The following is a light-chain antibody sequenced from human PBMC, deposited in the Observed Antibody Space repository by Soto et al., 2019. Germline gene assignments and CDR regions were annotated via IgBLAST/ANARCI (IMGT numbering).Light chain of an antibody. Sequence: EIVLTQSPATLSLSPGERATLSCRASQSVSSYLAWYQQKPGQAPRLLIYDASNRATGIPARFSGSGSGTDFILSISRLEPEDFALYYCQQYGSSPPTFGQGTKVDIK. CDR1: QSVSSY. J-gene: IGKJ1*01. V-gene: IGKV3-20*01. CDR2: DAS. CDR3: QQYGSSPPT.